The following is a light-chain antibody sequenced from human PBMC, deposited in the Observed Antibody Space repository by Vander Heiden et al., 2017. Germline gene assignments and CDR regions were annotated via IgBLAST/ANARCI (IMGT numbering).Light chain of an antibody. J-gene: IGLJ3*02. CDR2: TNY. CDR3: ATWDDSLTCPV. V-gene: IGLV1-44*01. Sequence: QSVLTQQPTASWTPGPRVTISCAGGSSNIGSNAVNWYQHLPGAAPKLLIYTNYQRPSGVPDRFSGSKSGTSASLAISGLQSEDEAEYYCATWDDSLTCPVFGGGTKLTVL. CDR1: SSNIGSNA.